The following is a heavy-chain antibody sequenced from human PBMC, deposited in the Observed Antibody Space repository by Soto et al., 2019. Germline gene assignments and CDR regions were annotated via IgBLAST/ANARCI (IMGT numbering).Heavy chain of an antibody. CDR1: GGSVSSGSYY. D-gene: IGHD5-18*01. Sequence: SETLPLTCTVSGGSVSSGSYYWSWIRQPPGKGLEWIGYIYYSGSTNYNPSLKSRVTISVDTSKNQFSLKLSSVTAADTAVYYCARSGVAGYSYGIDYWGQGTLVTVSS. J-gene: IGHJ4*02. CDR3: ARSGVAGYSYGIDY. CDR2: IYYSGST. V-gene: IGHV4-61*01.